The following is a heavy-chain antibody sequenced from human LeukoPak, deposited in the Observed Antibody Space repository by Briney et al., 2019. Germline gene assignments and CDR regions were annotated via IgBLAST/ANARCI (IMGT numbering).Heavy chain of an antibody. V-gene: IGHV4-34*01. D-gene: IGHD3-10*01. J-gene: IGHJ6*03. CDR2: INHSGST. CDR3: ARLPYGSGYWLHREGRDV. CDR1: GGSFSGYY. Sequence: SETLSLTCAVYGGSFSGYYWSWIRQPPGKGLEWIGEINHSGSTNYNPSLKSRVTISVDTSKNQFSLKLSSVTAADTAVYYCARLPYGSGYWLHREGRDVWGKGTTVTIS.